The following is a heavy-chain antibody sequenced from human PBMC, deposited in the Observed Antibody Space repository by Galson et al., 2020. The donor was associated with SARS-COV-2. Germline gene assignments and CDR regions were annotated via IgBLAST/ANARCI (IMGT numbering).Heavy chain of an antibody. V-gene: IGHV3-30*04. CDR3: ARSLVRGVPLVSYYGMDV. Sequence: GGSLRLSCAASGFTFSSYAMHWVRQAPGKGLEWVAVISYDGSNKYYADSVKGRFTISRDNSKNTLYLQMNSLRAEDTAVYYCARSLVRGVPLVSYYGMDVWGQGTTVTVSS. CDR1: GFTFSSYA. J-gene: IGHJ6*02. D-gene: IGHD3-10*01. CDR2: ISYDGSNK.